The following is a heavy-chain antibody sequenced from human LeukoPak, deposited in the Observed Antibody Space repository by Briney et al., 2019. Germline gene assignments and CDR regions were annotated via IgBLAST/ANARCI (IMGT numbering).Heavy chain of an antibody. CDR2: IYSGGST. CDR1: GFTFSHYA. Sequence: GGSLRLSCAASGFTFSHYAMSWVRQAPGKGLEWVSVIYSGGSTYYADSVKGRFTISRDNSKNTLYLQLNSLRPEDTAVYYCARDQLAYSGYDTLFDYWGQGTLVTVSS. CDR3: ARDQLAYSGYDTLFDY. D-gene: IGHD5-12*01. V-gene: IGHV3-66*01. J-gene: IGHJ4*02.